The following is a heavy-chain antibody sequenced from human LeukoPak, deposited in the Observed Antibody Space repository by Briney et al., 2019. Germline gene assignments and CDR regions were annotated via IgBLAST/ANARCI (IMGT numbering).Heavy chain of an antibody. CDR3: ARCLNTYYYDNSGYSPEHYYMDV. CDR2: IYASGSS. Sequence: SETLSLTCTVSGDSISNYYWSWLRHPAGKGLEWIGRIYASGSSSYNPSLKSRITMSVDTSKNQFSLKLSSVTAADTAVYYCARCLNTYYYDNSGYSPEHYYMDVWGKGTTVIVSS. V-gene: IGHV4-4*07. J-gene: IGHJ6*03. CDR1: GDSISNYY. D-gene: IGHD3-22*01.